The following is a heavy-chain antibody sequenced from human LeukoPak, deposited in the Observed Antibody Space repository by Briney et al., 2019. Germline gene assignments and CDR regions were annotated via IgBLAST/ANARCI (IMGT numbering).Heavy chain of an antibody. CDR1: GFTFSSYG. Sequence: PGGSLRLSCAASGFTFSSYGMHWVRQAPGKGLEWVAVIWYDGSSKYYADSVKGRFTISRDNSKNTLYLQMNSLRAEDTAVYYCARERGLFYYYGMDVWGQGTTVTVSS. J-gene: IGHJ6*02. CDR3: ARERGLFYYYGMDV. V-gene: IGHV3-33*01. D-gene: IGHD3-10*01. CDR2: IWYDGSSK.